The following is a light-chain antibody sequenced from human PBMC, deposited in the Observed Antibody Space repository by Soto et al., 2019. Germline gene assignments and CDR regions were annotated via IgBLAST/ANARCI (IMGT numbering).Light chain of an antibody. J-gene: IGLJ1*01. CDR3: QSYDSSNPCD. CDR2: EDN. Sequence: NFMLTQPHSVSASPGKTVTISCTRSSGSIASNYVQWYQQRPGSSPTTVIYEDNQRPSGVPDRSSGSIDSSSNSASLTISGLETEDEADYDSQSYDSSNPCDFGTGTKHTV. CDR1: SGSIASNY. V-gene: IGLV6-57*01.